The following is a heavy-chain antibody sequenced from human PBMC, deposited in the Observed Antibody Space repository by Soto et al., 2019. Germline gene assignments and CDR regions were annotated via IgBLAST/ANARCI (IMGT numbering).Heavy chain of an antibody. J-gene: IGHJ3*02. V-gene: IGHV5-51*01. D-gene: IGHD3-22*01. CDR2: IYPGDSDT. CDR3: ARLNYYDSSGYYPGGAFDI. Sequence: EVQLVQSGAEVKKPGESLKISCKGSGYSFTSYWIGWVRQMPGKGLEWMGIIYPGDSDTRYSPSFQGQVTISADKSISTAYLQWSSLKASDTAMYYCARLNYYDSSGYYPGGAFDIWGQGTMVTVSS. CDR1: GYSFTSYW.